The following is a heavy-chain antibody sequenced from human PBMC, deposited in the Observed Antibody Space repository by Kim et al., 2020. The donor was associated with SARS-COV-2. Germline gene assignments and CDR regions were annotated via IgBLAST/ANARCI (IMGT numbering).Heavy chain of an antibody. Sequence: DSVEGRFTISRDNAKNSLYLQMNSLRAEDTAGYYCARDGSIVARPYFDVWGQGTTVTVSS. J-gene: IGHJ6*02. D-gene: IGHD6-6*01. V-gene: IGHV3-11*01. CDR3: ARDGSIVARPYFDV.